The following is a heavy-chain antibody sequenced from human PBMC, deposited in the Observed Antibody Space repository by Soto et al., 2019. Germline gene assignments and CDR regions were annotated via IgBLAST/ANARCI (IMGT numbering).Heavy chain of an antibody. J-gene: IGHJ4*02. D-gene: IGHD6-19*01. CDR1: GYTFTSYG. Sequence: QVQLVQAGAEVKKPGASVKVSCKASGYTFTSYGIRWVRQAPGQGLEWMGWISAYNGNTNYAQKLQGRVTITTYTATSTAYMELRSLRSDDTAVYYCARDEAVAGGFDYWGQGTLVTVSS. CDR2: ISAYNGNT. CDR3: ARDEAVAGGFDY. V-gene: IGHV1-18*01.